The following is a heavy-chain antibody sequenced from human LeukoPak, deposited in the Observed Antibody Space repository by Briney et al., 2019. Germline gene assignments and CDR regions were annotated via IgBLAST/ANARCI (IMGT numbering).Heavy chain of an antibody. V-gene: IGHV1-69*05. J-gene: IGHJ4*02. CDR1: GGSFNTYA. CDR2: IIPFFGTA. CDR3: ARGEYSGYGPPLYFDY. D-gene: IGHD5-12*01. Sequence: SVKVSCKASGGSFNTYAVSWVRQAPGHGLEWMGGIIPFFGTANYAQKFQGRVTITTDESTSTAYMELSSLRSEDTAVYYRARGEYSGYGPPLYFDYWGQGTLVTVSS.